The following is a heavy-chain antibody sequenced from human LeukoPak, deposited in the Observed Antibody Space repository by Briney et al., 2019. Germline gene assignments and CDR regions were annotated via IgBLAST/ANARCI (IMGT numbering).Heavy chain of an antibody. Sequence: PGGSLRLSCAASGFTFSSYAMSWVRQAPGKGLEWVSAISGSGGSTYYADSVKGRFTISRDNSKSTLYLQMNSLRAEDTAVYYCAKTYYDFWSGYHESYYFDYWGQGTLVTVSS. J-gene: IGHJ4*02. V-gene: IGHV3-23*01. CDR3: AKTYYDFWSGYHESYYFDY. D-gene: IGHD3-3*01. CDR1: GFTFSSYA. CDR2: ISGSGGST.